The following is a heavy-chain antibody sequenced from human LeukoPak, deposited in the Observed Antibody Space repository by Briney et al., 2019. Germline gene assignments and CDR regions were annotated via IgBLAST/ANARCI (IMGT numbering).Heavy chain of an antibody. CDR1: GFTFDDYG. CDR3: ARVPDHPPSGLSYYYYMDV. D-gene: IGHD3-10*01. Sequence: PGGSLTLSCAASGFTFDDYGMSWLRQAPGKALEWVSGINWNGGSTGYADSVKGRFTISRDNAKNSLYLQMNSLRAEDTAVYYCARVPDHPPSGLSYYYYMDVWGQGTLVTVSS. V-gene: IGHV3-20*04. CDR2: INWNGGST. J-gene: IGHJ6*03.